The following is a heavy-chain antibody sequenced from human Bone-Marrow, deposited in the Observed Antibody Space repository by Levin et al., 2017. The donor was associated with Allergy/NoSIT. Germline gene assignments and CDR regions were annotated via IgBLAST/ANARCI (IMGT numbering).Heavy chain of an antibody. CDR1: GGSFSNYY. D-gene: IGHD6-13*01. CDR2: INHSGSS. V-gene: IGHV4-34*01. CDR3: ARDGGLPNPYVSSWYEGYFDL. Sequence: SETLSLTCTVYGGSFSNYYWSWIRQPPGKGLEWIGEINHSGSSNYNPSLKSRVTVSVDMSKNQLSLRLTSVTAADTAVYYCARDGGLPNPYVSSWYEGYFDLWGRGTLVTVSS. J-gene: IGHJ2*01.